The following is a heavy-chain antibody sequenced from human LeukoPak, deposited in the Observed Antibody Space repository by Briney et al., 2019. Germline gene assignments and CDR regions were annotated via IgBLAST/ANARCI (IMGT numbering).Heavy chain of an antibody. D-gene: IGHD6-13*01. CDR1: GGSISSSSHS. Sequence: LETLSLTCTVSGGSISSSSHSWGWIRQPPGKGLEWTGSIYYTGRTYYNPSLKSRVTISVDTSKNQFSLKLSSVTAADTAVYYCAQSLGSSNWIGNWFDPWGQGTLVTVSS. V-gene: IGHV4-39*01. J-gene: IGHJ5*02. CDR3: AQSLGSSNWIGNWFDP. CDR2: IYYTGRT.